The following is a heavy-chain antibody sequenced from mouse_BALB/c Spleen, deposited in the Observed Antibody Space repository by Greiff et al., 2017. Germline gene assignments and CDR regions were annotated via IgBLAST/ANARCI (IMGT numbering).Heavy chain of an antibody. CDR1: GFTFSSYG. V-gene: IGHV5-6*01. CDR3: ARHSYGSSYGY. CDR2: ISSGGSYT. D-gene: IGHD1-1*01. Sequence: EVKLQESGGDLVKPGGSLKLSCAASGFTFSSYGMSWVRQTPDKRLEWVATISSGGSYTYYPDSVKGRFTISRDNAKNTLYLQMSSLKSEDTAMYYCARHSYGSSYGYWGQGTTLTVSS. J-gene: IGHJ2*01.